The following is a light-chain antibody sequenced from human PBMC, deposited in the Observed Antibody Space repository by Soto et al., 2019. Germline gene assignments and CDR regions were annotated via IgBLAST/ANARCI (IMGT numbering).Light chain of an antibody. Sequence: QSVLTQPRSVSGSPGQSVTISCTGTSSDVGTYNYVSWYQQHPGKAPKLMIYDVSKRPSGVPDRFSGSKSANTASLTISGLQAEDEADYYCCSYAGTYSYVFGTGTKSPS. CDR1: SSDVGTYNY. CDR2: DVS. J-gene: IGLJ1*01. V-gene: IGLV2-11*01. CDR3: CSYAGTYSYV.